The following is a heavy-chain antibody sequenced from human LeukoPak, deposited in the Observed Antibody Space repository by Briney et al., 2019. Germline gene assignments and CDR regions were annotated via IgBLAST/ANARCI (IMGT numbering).Heavy chain of an antibody. D-gene: IGHD3-10*01. CDR2: ISSSGSTI. CDR3: ARDAVTMVRGVSY. CDR1: GFTFSDYY. J-gene: IGHJ4*02. Sequence: SGGSLRLSCAASGFTFSDYYMSWIRQAPGKGLEWVSYISSSGSTIYYADSVKGRFTISRDNAKNSLYLQMNSLRAEDTAVYYCARDAVTMVRGVSYWGQGTLVTVSS. V-gene: IGHV3-11*01.